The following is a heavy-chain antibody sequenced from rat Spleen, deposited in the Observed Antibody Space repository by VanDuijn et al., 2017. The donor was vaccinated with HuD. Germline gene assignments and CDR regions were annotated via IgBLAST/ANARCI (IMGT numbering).Heavy chain of an antibody. CDR1: GFTFSNYD. Sequence: EVQLVESGGGLVQPGRSMKLSCAASGFTFSNYDMAWVRQAPTTGLEWVASISYDGSSTYYRDSVKGRFTISRDNAKSTLYLQMDSLRSEDTATYYCTRNWLDYWGQGVMVTVSS. CDR2: ISYDGSST. J-gene: IGHJ2*01. V-gene: IGHV5-20*01. D-gene: IGHD5-1*01. CDR3: TRNWLDY.